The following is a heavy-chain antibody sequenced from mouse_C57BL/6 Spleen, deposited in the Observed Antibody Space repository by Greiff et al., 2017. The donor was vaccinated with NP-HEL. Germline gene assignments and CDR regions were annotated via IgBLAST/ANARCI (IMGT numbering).Heavy chain of an antibody. V-gene: IGHV1-55*01. Sequence: QVQLQQPGAELVKPGASVKMSCKASGYTFTSYWITWVKQRPGQGLEWIGDIYPGSGSTNYNEKFKSKANLTIDTSSSTAYMQLSSLTSEDSAVYYCANHYARDRYYAMDYWGQGTSVTVSS. CDR3: ANHYARDRYYAMDY. CDR2: IYPGSGST. J-gene: IGHJ4*01. CDR1: GYTFTSYW. D-gene: IGHD1-2*01.